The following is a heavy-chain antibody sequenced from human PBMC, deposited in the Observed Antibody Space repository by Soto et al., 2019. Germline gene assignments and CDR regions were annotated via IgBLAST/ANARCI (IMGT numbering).Heavy chain of an antibody. V-gene: IGHV4-31*03. J-gene: IGHJ6*02. CDR1: GGSISSGGYY. D-gene: IGHD3-22*01. CDR2: IYYSGST. Sequence: SETLSLTCTVSGGSISSGGYYWSWIRQHPGKGLEWIGYIYYSGSTYYNPSLKSRVTISVDTSKNQFSLKLSSVTAADTAVYYCARDYYDSSGSNYYYYGMDVWGQGTTVTVSS. CDR3: ARDYYDSSGSNYYYYGMDV.